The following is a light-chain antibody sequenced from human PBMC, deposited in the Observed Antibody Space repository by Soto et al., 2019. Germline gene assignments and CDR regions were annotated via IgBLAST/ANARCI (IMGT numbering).Light chain of an antibody. CDR2: GAS. J-gene: IGKJ5*01. CDR3: QQANSFPRT. Sequence: DLQMTQSPSSLSASIGDRVTITCRASQSTSIYLNWYHQKAGKAPKLLIFGASRLQSGVPSRFSGSGSGTDFTLTISSLQPEDFATYYCQQANSFPRTFGQGTRLEIK. CDR1: QSTSIY. V-gene: IGKV1-39*01.